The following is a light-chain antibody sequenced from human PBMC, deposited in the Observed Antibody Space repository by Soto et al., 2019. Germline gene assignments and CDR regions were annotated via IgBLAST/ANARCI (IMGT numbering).Light chain of an antibody. J-gene: IGKJ5*01. CDR3: QQRSNWPPIT. V-gene: IGKV3-11*01. CDR1: QNIYSN. CDR2: DAS. Sequence: ETLMTQSPATLSVSPGERATLSCRASQNIYSNIAWYQQKPGQAPRLLIYDASNRATGIPARFSGSGSGTDFTLTISSLEPEDFAVYYCQQRSNWPPITFGQGTRLEIK.